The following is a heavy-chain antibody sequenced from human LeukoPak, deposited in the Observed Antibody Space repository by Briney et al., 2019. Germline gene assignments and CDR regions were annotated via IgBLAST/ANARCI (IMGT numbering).Heavy chain of an antibody. Sequence: SETLSLTCTVSGGSISSYYWSWIRQPPGKGLEWIGYIYYSRSTNYNPSLKSRVTISVDTSKNQFSLKLSSVTAADTAVYYCARADSSGYYYLFDYWGQGTLVTVSS. CDR2: IYYSRST. J-gene: IGHJ4*02. D-gene: IGHD3-22*01. V-gene: IGHV4-59*01. CDR1: GGSISSYY. CDR3: ARADSSGYYYLFDY.